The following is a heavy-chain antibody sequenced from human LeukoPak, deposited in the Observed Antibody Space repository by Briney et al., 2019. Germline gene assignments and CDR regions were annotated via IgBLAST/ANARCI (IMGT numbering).Heavy chain of an antibody. J-gene: IGHJ5*02. CDR3: ARSGSSSSRWFDP. CDR1: GDSFSSNNST. CDR2: TYYRSKWYN. Sequence: SQTLSLTCAISGDSFSSNNSTWNWIRQSPSRGLEWLGRTYYRSKWYNDCAVSMKSRISINPDTSKNQFSLQLNSVTPEDTAVYYCARSGSSSSRWFDPWGQGTLVTVSS. V-gene: IGHV6-1*01. D-gene: IGHD6-6*01.